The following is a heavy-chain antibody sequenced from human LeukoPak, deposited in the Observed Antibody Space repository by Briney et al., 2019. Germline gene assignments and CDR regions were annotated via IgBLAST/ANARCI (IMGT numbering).Heavy chain of an antibody. J-gene: IGHJ6*03. Sequence: SETLSLTCAVSVGSISTRNWWTWVRQSPDKGLEWIGEIYHNGSTNYNPSLKSRVTISVENSKNHFSLRLTSLTAADTAAYYCAREGSRRLYMDVWGRGTTITVSS. V-gene: IGHV4-4*02. CDR3: AREGSRRLYMDV. CDR1: VGSISTRNW. CDR2: IYHNGST. D-gene: IGHD2-15*01.